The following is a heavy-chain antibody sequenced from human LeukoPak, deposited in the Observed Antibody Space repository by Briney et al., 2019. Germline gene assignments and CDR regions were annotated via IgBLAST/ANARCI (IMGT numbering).Heavy chain of an antibody. J-gene: IGHJ5*02. CDR3: ARVALIAAATNWFDP. V-gene: IGHV4-39*07. CDR1: GGSISSSSYY. Sequence: SETLSLTCTVSGGSISSSSYYWGWIRQPPGKGLEWIGEIYHSGSTNYNPSLKSRVTISVDKSKNQFSLKLSSVTAADTAVYYCARVALIAAATNWFDPWGQGTLVTVSS. D-gene: IGHD6-13*01. CDR2: IYHSGST.